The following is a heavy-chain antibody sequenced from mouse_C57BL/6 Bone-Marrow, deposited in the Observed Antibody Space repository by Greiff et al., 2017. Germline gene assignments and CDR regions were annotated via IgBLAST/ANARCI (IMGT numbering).Heavy chain of an antibody. CDR2: IRNKANNHAT. D-gene: IGHD4-1*01. CDR1: GFTFSDAW. CDR3: TNSNWDWYFDV. Sequence: EVKVVESGGGLVQPGGSMKLSCAASGFTFSDAWMDWVRQSPGKGLEWVAEIRNKANNHATYYAESVKGRFTISRDDSKSRVYLQMNSLRAEDTGIYYCTNSNWDWYFDVWGTGTTVTVSS. J-gene: IGHJ1*03. V-gene: IGHV6-6*01.